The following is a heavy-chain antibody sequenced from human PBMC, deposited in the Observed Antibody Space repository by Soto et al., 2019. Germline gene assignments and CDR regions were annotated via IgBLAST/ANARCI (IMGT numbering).Heavy chain of an antibody. CDR1: GGSVSGGTHY. Sequence: QAQLQESGPGPVKPSETLSLTCTVSGGSVSGGTHYWSWIRQPPGKGPEWIGYIYNSGSTNYNPSLKIRVTISVDTSKNQFSLKLSSVTAADTAVYYCARGYRTSWYWFDLWGRGTLVTVSS. V-gene: IGHV4-61*01. J-gene: IGHJ2*01. CDR2: IYNSGST. CDR3: ARGYRTSWYWFDL. D-gene: IGHD6-13*01.